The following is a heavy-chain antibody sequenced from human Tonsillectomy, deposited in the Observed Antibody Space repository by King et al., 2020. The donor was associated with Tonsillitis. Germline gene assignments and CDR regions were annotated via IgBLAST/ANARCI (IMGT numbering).Heavy chain of an antibody. Sequence: TLQESGPVLVKPPETLTLTCTVSGFSLSNTRMGVSWIRQPPGKALEWLAHIFSNDEKSYSTSLKSRLTISRDTSKSQVVLTMTNMDPVDTATYYCARIVASGYCSGGSCYPNWFDPWGQGTLVTVSS. V-gene: IGHV2-26*01. CDR1: GFSLSNTRMG. CDR2: IFSNDEK. D-gene: IGHD2-15*01. CDR3: ARIVASGYCSGGSCYPNWFDP. J-gene: IGHJ5*02.